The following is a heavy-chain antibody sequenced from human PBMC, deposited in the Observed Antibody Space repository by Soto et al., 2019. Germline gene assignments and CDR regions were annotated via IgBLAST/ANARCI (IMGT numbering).Heavy chain of an antibody. CDR3: ANLGMSSTVADY. J-gene: IGHJ4*02. V-gene: IGHV4-4*02. CDR2: SYHSGGT. CDR1: DDSISSSTNW. Sequence: QVQLQESGPGLVKPSGTLSLTCTVSDDSISSSTNWWNWVREPPGKGLEWIGESYHSGGTNYNPSLKSRVTISVYKSMNQFSLKLNSVTAADTAVYYCANLGMSSTVADYWGQGTLVTVSS. D-gene: IGHD4-17*01.